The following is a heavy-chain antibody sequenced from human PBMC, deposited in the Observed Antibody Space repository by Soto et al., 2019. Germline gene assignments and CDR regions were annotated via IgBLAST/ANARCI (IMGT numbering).Heavy chain of an antibody. CDR2: IKTTSGGGPT. CDR3: TTGVNQWLANDF. J-gene: IGHJ4*02. CDR1: GFTFTTAW. D-gene: IGHD6-19*01. V-gene: IGHV3-15*07. Sequence: EVQLVESGGGLVQPGGSLRLSCTASGFTFTTAWMNWVRQAPGRGLEWVGSIKTTSGGGPTDYAAPVKGRFTISRDDSQNTLYLQMNSLKAEDTAVYFCTTGVNQWLANDFWGQGTLVTVSS.